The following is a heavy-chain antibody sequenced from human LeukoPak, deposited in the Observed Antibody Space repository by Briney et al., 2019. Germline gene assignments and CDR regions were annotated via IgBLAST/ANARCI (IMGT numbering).Heavy chain of an antibody. CDR1: GYIFTSYW. Sequence: PGESLNISCKGSGYIFTSYWIGWVRQMPGKGLEWMGIIYPGDSDTRYSPSFQGQVTISADKSISTAYLQWSSLKASDTAMYYCARALSYSSSWYGVYFDYWGQGTLVTVSS. J-gene: IGHJ4*02. D-gene: IGHD6-13*01. V-gene: IGHV5-51*01. CDR2: IYPGDSDT. CDR3: ARALSYSSSWYGVYFDY.